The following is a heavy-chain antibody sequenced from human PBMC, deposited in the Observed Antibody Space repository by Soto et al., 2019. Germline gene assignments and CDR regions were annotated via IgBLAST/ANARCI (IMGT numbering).Heavy chain of an antibody. CDR1: GGSISSGGYY. Sequence: QVQLQESGPGLVKPSQTLSITCTVSGGSISSGGYYWSWIRQHPGKGLEWIGYIYYSGSTYYNPSLKSRVTISVDTSKNQFSLKLSSVTAADTAVYYCARVRFDSSGYYYEVPSGGGAFDIWGQGTMVTVSS. CDR3: ARVRFDSSGYYYEVPSGGGAFDI. V-gene: IGHV4-31*03. J-gene: IGHJ3*02. D-gene: IGHD3-22*01. CDR2: IYYSGST.